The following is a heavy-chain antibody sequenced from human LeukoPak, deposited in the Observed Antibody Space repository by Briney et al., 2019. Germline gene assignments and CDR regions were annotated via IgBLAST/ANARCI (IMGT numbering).Heavy chain of an antibody. V-gene: IGHV3-53*01. CDR3: AKHGEPMVRGDAFDI. CDR2: IYSGGST. CDR1: GFAVSSNY. J-gene: IGHJ3*02. D-gene: IGHD3-10*01. Sequence: GGSLRLSCAAPGFAVSSNYMSWVRQAPGKGLEWVSVIYSGGSTYYADSVKGRFTISRDNSKNTLYLQMNSLRAEDTAVYYCAKHGEPMVRGDAFDIWGQGTMVTVSS.